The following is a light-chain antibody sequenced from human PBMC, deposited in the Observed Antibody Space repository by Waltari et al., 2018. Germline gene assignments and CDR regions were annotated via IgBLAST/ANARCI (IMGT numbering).Light chain of an antibody. J-gene: IGLJ2*01. CDR3: CSYAGSYTFVL. CDR1: SSDIGGYNY. CDR2: EVS. V-gene: IGLV2-11*01. Sequence: QAALTQPRSVSGSPGQSVTISCTGTSSDIGGYNYVSWYQQHPGTAPKLMIYEVSKRPSGVSERFSGSKSGNTASLTISGLQAEDEADYYWCSYAGSYTFVLFGGGTRLTVL.